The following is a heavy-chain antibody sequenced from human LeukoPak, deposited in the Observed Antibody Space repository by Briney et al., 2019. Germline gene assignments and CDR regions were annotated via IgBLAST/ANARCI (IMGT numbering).Heavy chain of an antibody. J-gene: IGHJ4*02. CDR1: GFTFNSYG. D-gene: IGHD6-19*01. Sequence: GGSLRLSCAASGFTFNSYGMSWVRQAPGKGLEWVSVISGSGGSTYYADSVKGRFTISRDNSKNTLYLQMNSLRAEDTAVYYCAKVKWLVPFNWGQGTLVTVSS. V-gene: IGHV3-23*01. CDR2: ISGSGGST. CDR3: AKVKWLVPFN.